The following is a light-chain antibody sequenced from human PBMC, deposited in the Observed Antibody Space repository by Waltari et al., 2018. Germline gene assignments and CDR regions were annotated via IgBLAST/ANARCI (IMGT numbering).Light chain of an antibody. CDR1: QSVSRY. V-gene: IGKV3-11*01. J-gene: IGKJ5*01. Sequence: EIVLTQSPATLSLSPGERATLSCRASQSVSRYLAWYQQKPGQPPRLLIYDASNRATDIPARFSGSGSGTDFTLTISSLDPADLTVYYCQQRYTGPITFGQGTRLDIK. CDR2: DAS. CDR3: QQRYTGPIT.